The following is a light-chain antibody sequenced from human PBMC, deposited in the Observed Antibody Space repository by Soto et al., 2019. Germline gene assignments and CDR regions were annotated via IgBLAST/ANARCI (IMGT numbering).Light chain of an antibody. CDR2: EVT. J-gene: IGLJ2*01. Sequence: QSVLTQPASMSGSPGQSITISCTGTSSDVGGFNYVSWYQQHPGQAPKLMIYEVTNRPSGVSNRFSGSKSGSTASLTISGLRAEDEAEYYCSSYTRTSTLVFGGGTKLTVL. CDR3: SSYTRTSTLV. CDR1: SSDVGGFNY. V-gene: IGLV2-14*01.